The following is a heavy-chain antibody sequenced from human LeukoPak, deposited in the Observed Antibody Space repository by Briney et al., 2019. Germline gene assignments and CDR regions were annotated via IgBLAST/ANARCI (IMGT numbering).Heavy chain of an antibody. J-gene: IGHJ4*02. V-gene: IGHV1-69*13. CDR1: GGTFSSYA. Sequence: SVTVSCTASGGTFSSYAISWVRQAPGQGLEWVGGIIPIFGTANYAQKFQGRVTITADESTSTAYMELSSLRSEDTAVYYCARLDYYDSSGYYYGGHFDYWGQGTLVTVSS. D-gene: IGHD3-22*01. CDR2: IIPIFGTA. CDR3: ARLDYYDSSGYYYGGHFDY.